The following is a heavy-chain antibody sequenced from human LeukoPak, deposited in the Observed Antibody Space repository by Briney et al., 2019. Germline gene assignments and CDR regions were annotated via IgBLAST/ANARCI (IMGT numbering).Heavy chain of an antibody. CDR3: ARGGSSSWYLATEYYYYGMDV. J-gene: IGHJ6*02. D-gene: IGHD6-13*01. Sequence: GGSLRLSCAASGFTFSSYWMHWVRQAPGKGLVWVSRINSDGSSTSYADSVRGRFTISRDNAKNTLYLQMNSLRAEDTAVYYCARGGSSSWYLATEYYYYGMDVWGQGTTVTVSS. V-gene: IGHV3-74*01. CDR1: GFTFSSYW. CDR2: INSDGSST.